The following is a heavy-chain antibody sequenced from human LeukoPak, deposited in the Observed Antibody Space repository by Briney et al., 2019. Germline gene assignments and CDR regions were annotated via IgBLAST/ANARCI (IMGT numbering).Heavy chain of an antibody. Sequence: GGSLRLSCAASGFTFTAYLIHWVRQAPGKGLEWVAVMSSDGNAMFYADSVKGRFTISRDNSKNTSYLQMNSLRAEDTAVYYCVRESEYYFDHSASFDYWGQGTLVTVSS. D-gene: IGHD3-22*01. CDR3: VRESEYYFDHSASFDY. CDR2: MSSDGNAM. J-gene: IGHJ4*02. V-gene: IGHV3-30-3*01. CDR1: GFTFTAYL.